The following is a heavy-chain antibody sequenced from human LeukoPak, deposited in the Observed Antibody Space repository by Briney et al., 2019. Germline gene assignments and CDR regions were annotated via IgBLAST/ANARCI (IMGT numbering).Heavy chain of an antibody. CDR3: ARDFTIFRMTHPGDY. CDR2: IIPIFGTA. V-gene: IGHV1-69*05. CDR1: GGTFSSYA. J-gene: IGHJ4*02. Sequence: AASVKVSCKASGGTFSSYAISWVRQAPGQGLEWMGGIIPIFGTANYAQKFQGRVTMTRDTSTSTVYMELNSLRSEDTAVYYCARDFTIFRMTHPGDYWGQGTLVTVSS. D-gene: IGHD3-3*01.